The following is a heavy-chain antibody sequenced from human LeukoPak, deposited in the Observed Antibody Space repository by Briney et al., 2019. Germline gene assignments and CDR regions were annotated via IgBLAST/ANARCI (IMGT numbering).Heavy chain of an antibody. Sequence: SETLSLTCTVSGYSISSGYYWGWIRQPPGKGLEWIGSIYYSGSTYYNPSLKSRVTISVDTSKNQFSLKLSSVTAADTAVYYCARLIPYYYYMDVWGKGTTVTISS. V-gene: IGHV4-38-2*02. CDR3: ARLIPYYYYMDV. CDR1: GYSISSGYY. D-gene: IGHD2-2*02. CDR2: IYYSGST. J-gene: IGHJ6*03.